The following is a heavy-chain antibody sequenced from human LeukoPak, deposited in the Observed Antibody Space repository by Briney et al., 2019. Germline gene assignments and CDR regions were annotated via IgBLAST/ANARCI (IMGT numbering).Heavy chain of an antibody. CDR3: ARVMITFGGVIVLFDY. J-gene: IGHJ4*02. D-gene: IGHD3-16*02. CDR2: IKQDGSEK. Sequence: GGSLRLSCAASGFTFSSYWMSWVRQAPGKGLEWVANIKQDGSEKYYVDSVKGRFTISRDNAKSSLYLQMNSLRAEDTAVYYCARVMITFGGVIVLFDYWGQGTLVTVSS. CDR1: GFTFSSYW. V-gene: IGHV3-7*01.